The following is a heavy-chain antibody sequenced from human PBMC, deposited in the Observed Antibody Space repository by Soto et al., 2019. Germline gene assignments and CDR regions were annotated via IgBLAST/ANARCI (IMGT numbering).Heavy chain of an antibody. J-gene: IGHJ4*02. CDR2: ISAFSDSI. D-gene: IGHD2-21*02. V-gene: IGHV3-23*01. CDR3: AKKRRSGGDNWYFDG. Sequence: EVQLLESGGGLVQPGGSLRLSCAASGFIFSSYSMYWVRQAPGKGPEGVAGISAFSDSILYADSVEGRFTISRDNSKNTLYLQLTRLRADDTAVYFCAKKRRSGGDNWYFDGWGQGTLVTVSS. CDR1: GFIFSSYS.